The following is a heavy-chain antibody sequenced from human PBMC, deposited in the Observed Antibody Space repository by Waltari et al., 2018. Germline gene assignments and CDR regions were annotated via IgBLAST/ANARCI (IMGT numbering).Heavy chain of an antibody. J-gene: IGHJ6*02. D-gene: IGHD3-3*01. Sequence: QVQLQESGPGLVKPSETLSLTCAVSGYSISSGYYWGWIRQPPGRGLEWIGSIYHSGSTYDTPSLKSLVTISVDTSKNHFSLMLSSGTAADTAVYYCARQKLYYDFWSGSYGMDVWGQGTTVTVSS. CDR3: ARQKLYYDFWSGSYGMDV. CDR1: GYSISSGYY. V-gene: IGHV4-38-2*01. CDR2: IYHSGST.